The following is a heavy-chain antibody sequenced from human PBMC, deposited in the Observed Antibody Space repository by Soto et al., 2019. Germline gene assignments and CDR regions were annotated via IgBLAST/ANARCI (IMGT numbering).Heavy chain of an antibody. J-gene: IGHJ5*02. CDR2: IYYSGST. V-gene: IGHV4-31*03. CDR1: GGSISSGGYY. Sequence: SETLSLTCTVSGGSISSGGYYWSWIRQHPGKGLEWIGYIYYSGSTYYNPSRKSRVTISVDTSKNQFSLKLSSVTAADTAVYYCARSPPGNHNWFDPWGHGTLVTVSS. D-gene: IGHD4-4*01. CDR3: ARSPPGNHNWFDP.